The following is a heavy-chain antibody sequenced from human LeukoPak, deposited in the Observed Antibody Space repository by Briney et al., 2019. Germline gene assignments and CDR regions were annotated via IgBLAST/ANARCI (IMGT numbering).Heavy chain of an antibody. D-gene: IGHD3-22*01. V-gene: IGHV5-51*01. CDR2: IYPGDSDT. J-gene: IGHJ4*02. Sequence: GESLKISCKGSGYSFTSYWIGWVRQMPGKGLEWMGNIYPGDSDTRYSPSFQGQVTISADKSISTAYLQWSSLKASDTAMYYCASCQYDSSGYYYFDYWGQGTLVTVSS. CDR1: GYSFTSYW. CDR3: ASCQYDSSGYYYFDY.